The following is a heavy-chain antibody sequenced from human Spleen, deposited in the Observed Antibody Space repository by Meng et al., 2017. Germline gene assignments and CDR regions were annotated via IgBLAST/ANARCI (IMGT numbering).Heavy chain of an antibody. CDR3: ARVCGDTMTAGRYYYYYGMDV. Sequence: GSLRLSCAVSGLNFNDAWMSWVRQPPGKGLEWIGEINHSGSTNYNPSLKSGVTISVDTSKNQFSLKLSSVTAADTAVYYCARVCGDTMTAGRYYYYYGMDVWGQGTTVTVSS. J-gene: IGHJ6*02. V-gene: IGHV4-34*01. CDR1: GLNFNDAW. CDR2: INHSGST. D-gene: IGHD4-17*01.